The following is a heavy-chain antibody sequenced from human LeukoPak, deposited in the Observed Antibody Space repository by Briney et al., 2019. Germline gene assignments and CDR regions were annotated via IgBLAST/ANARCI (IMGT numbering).Heavy chain of an antibody. CDR1: GYSFSNYW. CDR3: ARRAYCGGDCYVDY. V-gene: IGHV5-51*01. D-gene: IGHD2-21*02. CDR2: IYPGDSDT. Sequence: GESLKISCKGSGYSFSNYWIGWVRQVPGKGLEWMGIIYPGDSDTRYSPSFEGQVTISADKSISTAYLQWSSLKASDTAMYYCARRAYCGGDCYVDYWGQGTLVTVSS. J-gene: IGHJ4*02.